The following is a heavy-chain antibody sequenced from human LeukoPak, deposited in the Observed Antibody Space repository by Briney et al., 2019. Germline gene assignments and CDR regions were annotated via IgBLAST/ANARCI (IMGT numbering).Heavy chain of an antibody. J-gene: IGHJ6*02. Sequence: GASVKVSCKASGGTFSSYAISWVRQAPGQGLEWMGGIIPIFGTANYAQKFQGRVTITADESTSTAYMELSSLRSEDTAVFYCARVALGRRWLQTSYYYGMDVWGQGTLVTVSS. CDR1: GGTFSSYA. V-gene: IGHV1-69*13. D-gene: IGHD5-24*01. CDR2: IIPIFGTA. CDR3: ARVALGRRWLQTSYYYGMDV.